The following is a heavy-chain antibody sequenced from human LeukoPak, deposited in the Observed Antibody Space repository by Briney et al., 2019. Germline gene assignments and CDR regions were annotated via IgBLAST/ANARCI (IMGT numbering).Heavy chain of an antibody. V-gene: IGHV4-59*01. J-gene: IGHJ4*02. CDR2: IYYSGST. CDR1: GGSISSYY. D-gene: IGHD2-2*01. Sequence: SETLSLTCTVSGGSISSYYWSWIRQPPGKGLEWIGYIYYSGSTNYNPSLKSRVTISVDTSKNQFSLKLSSVTAADTAVYYCARMGPSVQDAPYYFDYWGQGTLVTVSS. CDR3: ARMGPSVQDAPYYFDY.